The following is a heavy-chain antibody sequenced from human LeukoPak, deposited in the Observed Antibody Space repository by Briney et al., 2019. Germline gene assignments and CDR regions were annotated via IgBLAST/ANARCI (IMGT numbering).Heavy chain of an antibody. CDR2: ISTSVCA. J-gene: IGHJ5*02. Sequence: SETLSLTCTVSGGSISSGNYYWSWIRQPAGKGLEWLGRISTSVCANYNPSLSSRVALSLDTSKNHVYLSLSSVAATDTAVYYCARDMGPPTPIIPRKVWFDPWGQGTLVTVSS. D-gene: IGHD3-3*01. CDR1: GGSISSGNYY. CDR3: ARDMGPPTPIIPRKVWFDP. V-gene: IGHV4-61*02.